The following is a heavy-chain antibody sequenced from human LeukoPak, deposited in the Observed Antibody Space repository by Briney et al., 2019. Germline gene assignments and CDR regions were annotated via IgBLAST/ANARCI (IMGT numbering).Heavy chain of an antibody. D-gene: IGHD3-16*01. V-gene: IGHV4-39*07. CDR1: GGSISSSSYY. CDR3: ARWYLVLGYDGWFDP. Sequence: SETLSLTCTVSGGSISSSSYYWGWIRQPPGKGLEWIGSIYYSGSAYYNPSLKSRVTISVDTSKNQFSLKLSSVTAADTAVYYCARWYLVLGYDGWFDPWGQGTLVTVSS. CDR2: IYYSGSA. J-gene: IGHJ5*02.